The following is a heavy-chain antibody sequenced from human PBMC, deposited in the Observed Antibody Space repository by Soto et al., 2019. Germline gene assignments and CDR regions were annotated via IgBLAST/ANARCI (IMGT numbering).Heavy chain of an antibody. CDR1: GGTFSSYA. CDR3: ARAVVVVTAIDYYGMDV. Sequence: QVQLVQSGAEVKKPGSSVKVSCKASGGTFSSYAISWVRQAPGQGLEWMGGIIPIFGTANYAQKFQGRVTITADKSTLTAYMELSSLRSEDTAVYYCARAVVVVTAIDYYGMDVWGQGTTVTVSS. J-gene: IGHJ6*02. D-gene: IGHD2-21*02. V-gene: IGHV1-69*06. CDR2: IIPIFGTA.